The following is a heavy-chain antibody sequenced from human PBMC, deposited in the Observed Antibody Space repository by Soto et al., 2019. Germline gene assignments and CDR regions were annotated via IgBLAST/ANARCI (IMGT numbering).Heavy chain of an antibody. J-gene: IGHJ4*02. CDR2: IYYSGST. D-gene: IGHD3-22*01. CDR1: GGSISSGDYY. CDR3: ARTRGDYYDSSGYPLVYFDY. V-gene: IGHV4-30-4*01. Sequence: SETLSLTCTVSGGSISSGDYYWSWIRQPPGKGLEWIGYIYYSGSTYYNPSLKSRVTISVDTSKNQFSLKLSSVTAADTAVYYCARTRGDYYDSSGYPLVYFDYWGQGTLVTVS.